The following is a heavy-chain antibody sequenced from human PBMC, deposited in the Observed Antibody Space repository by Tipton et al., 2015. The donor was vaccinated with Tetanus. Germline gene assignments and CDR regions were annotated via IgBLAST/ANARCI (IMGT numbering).Heavy chain of an antibody. J-gene: IGHJ4*02. V-gene: IGHV4-59*01. D-gene: IGHD2-15*01. Sequence: TLSLTCTVSGVSISSYYWSWIRQSPGKGLEWIGYIFYAGSTNSNPSLKSRVTISVDKAKNQFSLKLTSVTAADTAVYYCARGHLRGLVVALFDYWGQGTLVTVSS. CDR2: IFYAGST. CDR3: ARGHLRGLVVALFDY. CDR1: GVSISSYY.